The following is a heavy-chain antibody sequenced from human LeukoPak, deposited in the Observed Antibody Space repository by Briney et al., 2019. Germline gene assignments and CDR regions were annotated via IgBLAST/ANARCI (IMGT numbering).Heavy chain of an antibody. D-gene: IGHD1-26*01. CDR1: GFTFSDHY. J-gene: IGHJ4*02. CDR3: AWMGARGIDY. V-gene: IGHV3-72*01. CDR2: TRNKANSYTT. Sequence: GGSLRLSCAASGFTFSDHYMDWVRQAPGKGLEWVGRTRNKANSYTTEYAASVKGRFTISRDDSKNSLYLQMNSLKTEDTAVYYCAWMGARGIDYWGQGTLVTVSS.